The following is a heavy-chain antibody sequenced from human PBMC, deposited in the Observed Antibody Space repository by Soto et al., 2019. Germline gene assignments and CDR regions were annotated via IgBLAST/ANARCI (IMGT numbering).Heavy chain of an antibody. CDR3: AKDRRAGGNYGFYSDF. V-gene: IGHV3-23*01. CDR2: SSATGAGT. Sequence: GGSLRLSCAASGFTFSSYGMTWVRQAPGKGLEWVSFSSATGAGTYYADSVKGRFTISRDNSKNTLYLQMTSLRADDTAVYYCAKDRRAGGNYGFYSDFWGXGALVTVSS. D-gene: IGHD1-7*01. J-gene: IGHJ4*02. CDR1: GFTFSSYG.